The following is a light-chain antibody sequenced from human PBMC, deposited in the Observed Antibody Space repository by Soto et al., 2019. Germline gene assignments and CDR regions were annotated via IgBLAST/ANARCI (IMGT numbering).Light chain of an antibody. CDR2: GAS. CDR3: QQANSFPIS. Sequence: DRQMTQAPSSGSASVGDRVTIAGVASQGISTWLAWYQQKPGKAPKLLIYGASSLQSGVPSRFSGSGSGTDFTLTISNLQPEDFATYYCQQANSFPISFGQGTRLEIK. J-gene: IGKJ5*01. CDR1: QGISTW. V-gene: IGKV1D-12*01.